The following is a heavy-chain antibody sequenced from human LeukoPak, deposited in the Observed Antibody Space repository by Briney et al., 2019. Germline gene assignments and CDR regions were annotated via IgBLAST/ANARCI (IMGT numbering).Heavy chain of an antibody. V-gene: IGHV4-59*04. Sequence: PSETLSLTCTVSGGSISSYYWSWIRQPPGKGLEWIGYIYYSGSTYYNPSLKSRVTISVDTSKNQFSLKLSSVTAADTAVYYCASAPTYYDFWSGYLYYFDYWGQGTLVTVSS. D-gene: IGHD3-3*01. CDR1: GGSISSYY. J-gene: IGHJ4*02. CDR3: ASAPTYYDFWSGYLYYFDY. CDR2: IYYSGST.